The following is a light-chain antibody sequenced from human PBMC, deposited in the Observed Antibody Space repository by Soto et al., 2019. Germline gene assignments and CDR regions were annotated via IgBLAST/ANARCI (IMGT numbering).Light chain of an antibody. Sequence: DIQMTQSPSTLSASVGDRVSITCRASQSIRSWLAWYQHKPGKAPKLLIYTASSLRSGVPSRFSGSGSGTEFTLTISSLQPEDFATYYCQQLNSYPITFGQGTRLEIK. V-gene: IGKV1-5*03. J-gene: IGKJ5*01. CDR3: QQLNSYPIT. CDR2: TAS. CDR1: QSIRSW.